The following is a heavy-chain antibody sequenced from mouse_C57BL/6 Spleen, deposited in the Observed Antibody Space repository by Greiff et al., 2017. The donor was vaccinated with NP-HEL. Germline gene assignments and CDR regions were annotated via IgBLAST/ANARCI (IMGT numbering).Heavy chain of an antibody. V-gene: IGHV5-4*01. CDR2: ISDGGSYT. D-gene: IGHD1-1*01. CDR3: ARGGFTTVVYFDY. J-gene: IGHJ2*01. CDR1: GFTFSSYA. Sequence: EVQLVESGGGLVKPGGSLKLSCAASGFTFSSYAMSWVRQTPEKRLEWVATISDGGSYTYYPDNVKGRFTISRDNAKNNLYLQMSHLKSEDTAMYYCARGGFTTVVYFDYWGQGTTLTVSS.